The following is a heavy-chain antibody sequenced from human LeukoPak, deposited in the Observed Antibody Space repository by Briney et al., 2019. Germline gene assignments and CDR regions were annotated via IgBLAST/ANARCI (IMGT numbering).Heavy chain of an antibody. Sequence: PGGSLRLSCAASGFTFSSYWMSWGRQAPGKGLEWVANINQDGGAKYYVDSVKGRFTISRDNAKNSLYLQMNGLRAEDTAVYYCARIDGYNSGWFDYWGQGTLVAVSS. V-gene: IGHV3-7*05. CDR2: INQDGGAK. D-gene: IGHD6-19*01. J-gene: IGHJ5*01. CDR3: ARIDGYNSGWFDY. CDR1: GFTFSSYW.